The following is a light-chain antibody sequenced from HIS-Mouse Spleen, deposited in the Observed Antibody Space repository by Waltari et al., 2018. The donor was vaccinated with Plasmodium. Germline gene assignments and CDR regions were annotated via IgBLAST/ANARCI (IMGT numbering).Light chain of an antibody. V-gene: IGKV1-39*01. Sequence: DIQMTQSPSSLSASVGDRVTITCRASQSISSYLNWYQQKPGKAPKLRIYAASSLQSGVPSRVSGSGSETDYTLTISSLQPEDLATYHCQQSYSTWTFGQGTKVEIK. CDR1: QSISSY. J-gene: IGKJ1*01. CDR3: QQSYSTWT. CDR2: AAS.